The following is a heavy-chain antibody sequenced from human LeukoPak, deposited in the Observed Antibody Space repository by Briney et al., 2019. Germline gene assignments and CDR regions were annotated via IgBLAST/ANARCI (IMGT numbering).Heavy chain of an antibody. CDR3: ARVPATGSWFDP. V-gene: IGHV3-74*01. J-gene: IGHJ5*02. Sequence: GGSLRLSCAASGFTFSNYWMSWVRQAPGKGLVWVSRINTDGSYISYADSVKGRFPISRDNAKNTLYLQMNSLRAEDTAVYYCARVPATGSWFDPWGQGTLVTVSS. CDR2: INTDGSYI. CDR1: GFTFSNYW. D-gene: IGHD6-13*01.